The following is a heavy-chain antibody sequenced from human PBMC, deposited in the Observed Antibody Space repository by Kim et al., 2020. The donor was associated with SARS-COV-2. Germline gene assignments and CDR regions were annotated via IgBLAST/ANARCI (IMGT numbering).Heavy chain of an antibody. D-gene: IGHD6-13*01. Sequence: AQKFQGRVTITAEKSTSTAYMELSSLRSEDTAVYYCARVGYSSSWFLFDYWGQGTLVTVSS. V-gene: IGHV1-69*02. CDR3: ARVGYSSSWFLFDY. J-gene: IGHJ4*02.